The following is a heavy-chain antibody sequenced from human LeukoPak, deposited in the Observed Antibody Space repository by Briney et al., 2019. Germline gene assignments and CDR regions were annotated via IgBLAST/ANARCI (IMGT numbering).Heavy chain of an antibody. CDR3: ARLILGTWIRGGSYFDY. V-gene: IGHV6-1*01. Sequence: SQTLSLTCAISGDSVSSNSAAWNWIRQSPSRGLEWLGRTYYRSKWYNDYAVSVKSRITINPDTSKNQISLQLNSVTPEDTAVYYCARLILGTWIRGGSYFDYWGQGTLVTVSS. CDR2: TYYRSKWYN. J-gene: IGHJ4*02. CDR1: GDSVSSNSAA. D-gene: IGHD5-18*01.